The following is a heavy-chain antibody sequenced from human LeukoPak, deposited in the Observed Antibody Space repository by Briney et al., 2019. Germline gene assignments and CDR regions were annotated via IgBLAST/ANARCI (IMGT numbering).Heavy chain of an antibody. CDR1: GGSFSGYY. J-gene: IGHJ4*02. CDR3: ARLRYYDFWSGYYDKNYYFDY. V-gene: IGHV4-34*01. CDR2: INHSGST. Sequence: PSETLSLTCAVYGGSFSGYYWSWIRHPPGKGLEWIGEINHSGSTNYNPSLKSRVTISVDTSKNQFSLKLSSVTAADTAVYYCARLRYYDFWSGYYDKNYYFDYWGQGTLVTVSS. D-gene: IGHD3-3*01.